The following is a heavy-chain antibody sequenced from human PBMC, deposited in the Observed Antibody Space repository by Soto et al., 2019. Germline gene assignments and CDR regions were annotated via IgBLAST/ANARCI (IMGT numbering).Heavy chain of an antibody. Sequence: EVQLLDSGGGLAQPGGSLRVSCAASGFIFNNYAMNWVRQAPGEGLQWVAGISASGVSTYYADSVKGRFIISRDNSKNTRFLQLKRPRAEDTAIFYCAKVPLRPSCFASGGRGTLVTVSS. V-gene: IGHV3-23*01. D-gene: IGHD4-17*01. CDR2: ISASGVST. CDR1: GFIFNNYA. J-gene: IGHJ4*02. CDR3: AKVPLRPSCFAS.